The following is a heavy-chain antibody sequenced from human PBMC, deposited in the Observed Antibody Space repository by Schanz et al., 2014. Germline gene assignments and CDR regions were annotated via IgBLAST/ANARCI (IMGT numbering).Heavy chain of an antibody. D-gene: IGHD3-22*01. CDR2: IGAFNGNP. Sequence: QVQLVQSGAEVKKPGASVKVSCKASGYNLIRYGISWVRQAPGQGLEWMGWIGAFNGNPNYALKVQGRVTMTTDPTMSTTYMELRSLRSDDMGVYYCAREMSDSSGYYVDYWGQGTLVTVSS. J-gene: IGHJ4*02. CDR1: GYNLIRYG. CDR3: AREMSDSSGYYVDY. V-gene: IGHV1-18*03.